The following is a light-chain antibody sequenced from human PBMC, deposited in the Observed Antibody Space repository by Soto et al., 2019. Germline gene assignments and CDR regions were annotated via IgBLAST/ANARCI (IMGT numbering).Light chain of an antibody. CDR1: QSITNW. CDR3: QQYNSLSSVS. V-gene: IGKV1-5*03. Sequence: DIQLTQSPSTLSASVGDRVTISFRSGQSITNWLAWYQQKPGKAPKVLIHMASSLKSGVPSRFSGSGSGTEFTLTITSLQPDDSATYYCQQYNSLSSVSFGGGTKVDIK. CDR2: MAS. J-gene: IGKJ4*01.